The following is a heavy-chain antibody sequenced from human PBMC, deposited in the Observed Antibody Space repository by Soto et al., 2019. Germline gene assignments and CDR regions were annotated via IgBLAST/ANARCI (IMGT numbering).Heavy chain of an antibody. V-gene: IGHV3-23*01. J-gene: IGHJ4*02. D-gene: IGHD3-3*01. CDR2: ISGSGGST. CDR3: AKGYDFWSGSAFDY. CDR1: GFTFSSYA. Sequence: PGGSLRLSCAASGFTFSSYATSWVRQAPGKGLEWVSAISGSGGSTYYADSVKGRFTISRDNSKNTLYLQMNSLRAEDTAVYYCAKGYDFWSGSAFDYWGQGTLVTVSS.